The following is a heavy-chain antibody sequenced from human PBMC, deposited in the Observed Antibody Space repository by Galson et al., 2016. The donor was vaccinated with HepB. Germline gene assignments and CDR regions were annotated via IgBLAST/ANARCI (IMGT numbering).Heavy chain of an antibody. J-gene: IGHJ1*01. Sequence: SLRLSCAAPGFTFSDNYVSWIRQGPGKGLEWVSYISSSGDSTYYADSVKGRFTISRDNGKNSLYLQMTSLRAEDTAVYYCARDSRRGWGIPVAGREYFQDWGQGTLVTVSS. CDR1: GFTFSDNY. D-gene: IGHD6-19*01. CDR2: ISSSGDST. V-gene: IGHV3-11*01. CDR3: ARDSRRGWGIPVAGREYFQD.